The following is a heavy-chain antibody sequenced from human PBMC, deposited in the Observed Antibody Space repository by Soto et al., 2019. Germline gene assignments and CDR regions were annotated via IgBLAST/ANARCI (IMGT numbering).Heavy chain of an antibody. CDR3: ARDHPTGGFAP. CDR2: IYYSGGT. J-gene: IGHJ5*02. CDR1: GGSVSSGSYY. D-gene: IGHD4-17*01. Sequence: QVQLQESGPGLVKPSETLSLTCTVSGGSVSSGSYYWSWIRQPPGKGLEWIGYIYYSGGTNYNPSLKSRVTLSVDTSKNQFSLKLSSVTAADTAVYSCARDHPTGGFAPWGQGTLVTVSS. V-gene: IGHV4-61*01.